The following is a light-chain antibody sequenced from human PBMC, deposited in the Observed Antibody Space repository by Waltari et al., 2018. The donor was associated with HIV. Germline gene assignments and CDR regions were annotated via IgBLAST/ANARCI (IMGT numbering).Light chain of an antibody. Sequence: QSALTQPASVSGSPGQSITISCAGTSSDVGHYNLVSWYQQHPGTAPKLIVFEVPNRPSGLSSRFSVSKSDNTASLTISGLQAEDEADYYCCSYTTSDTWVFGGGTKLTVL. V-gene: IGLV2-14*01. CDR3: CSYTTSDTWV. J-gene: IGLJ3*02. CDR1: SSDVGHYNL. CDR2: EVP.